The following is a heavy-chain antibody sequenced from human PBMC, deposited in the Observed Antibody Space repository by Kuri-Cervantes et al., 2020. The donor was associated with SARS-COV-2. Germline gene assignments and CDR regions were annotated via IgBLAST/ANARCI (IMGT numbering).Heavy chain of an antibody. V-gene: IGHV4-34*01. CDR3: ASSSSSWPYYFDY. Sequence: SETQSLTCTVSGGSFSSYFWSWLRQPPGKGLEWIGEINHSGSTNYNPSLKSRVTISVDTSKNQFSLELSSVTAADTAVYYCASSSSSWPYYFDYWGQGTLVTVSS. CDR1: GGSFSSYF. D-gene: IGHD6-13*01. J-gene: IGHJ4*02. CDR2: INHSGST.